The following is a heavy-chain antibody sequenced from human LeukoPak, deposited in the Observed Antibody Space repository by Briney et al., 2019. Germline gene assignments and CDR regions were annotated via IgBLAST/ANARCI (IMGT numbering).Heavy chain of an antibody. D-gene: IGHD3-9*01. CDR2: IYYSGTT. J-gene: IGHJ4*02. CDR3: ATGIGVILTQLDY. CDR1: GGSISSSSYY. V-gene: IGHV4-39*07. Sequence: PSETLSLTCTVSGGSISSSSYYWGWIRQPPGTGLEWIGSIYYSGTTYYNPSLKSRVTIAVDTSKNQFSLKLSSVTAADTAVYYCATGIGVILTQLDYWGQGTLVTVSS.